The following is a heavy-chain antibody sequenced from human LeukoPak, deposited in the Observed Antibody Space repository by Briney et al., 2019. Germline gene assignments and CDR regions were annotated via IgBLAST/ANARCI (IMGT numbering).Heavy chain of an antibody. D-gene: IGHD6-13*01. Sequence: GGSLRLSCAASGFTFSSYAMSWVRQAPGKGLEWVSVIYSGGSTYYADSVKGRFTISRDNSKNTLYLQMNSLRAEDTAVYYCASREQQLVREHWGQGTLVTVS. V-gene: IGHV3-66*01. CDR3: ASREQQLVREH. CDR2: IYSGGST. J-gene: IGHJ4*02. CDR1: GFTFSSYA.